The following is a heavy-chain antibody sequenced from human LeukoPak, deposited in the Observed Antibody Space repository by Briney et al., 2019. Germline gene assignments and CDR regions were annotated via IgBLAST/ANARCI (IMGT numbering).Heavy chain of an antibody. CDR3: ARDGTYYYDSSDWWFDP. Sequence: GASVKVSCKASGYTFTGYYMHWVRQAPGQGLEWMGWINPNSGGTNYAQKFQGRVTMTRDTSISTAYMEPSRLRSDDTAVYYCARDGTYYYDSSDWWFDPWGQGTLVTVSS. J-gene: IGHJ5*02. CDR1: GYTFTGYY. V-gene: IGHV1-2*02. CDR2: INPNSGGT. D-gene: IGHD3-22*01.